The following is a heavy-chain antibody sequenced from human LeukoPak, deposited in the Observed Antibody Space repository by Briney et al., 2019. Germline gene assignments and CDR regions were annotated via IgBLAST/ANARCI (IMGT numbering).Heavy chain of an antibody. CDR2: IYPGDSDT. Sequence: GESLKISCKGSQYTFTNYWIGWVRQMPGKGLEWMGIIYPGDSDTRYSPSFQGQVTISADKSISTAYLQWSSLKASDTAMYYCARLAIVVGYNWFDPWGQGTLVTVSS. D-gene: IGHD3-22*01. J-gene: IGHJ5*02. CDR1: QYTFTNYW. V-gene: IGHV5-51*01. CDR3: ARLAIVVGYNWFDP.